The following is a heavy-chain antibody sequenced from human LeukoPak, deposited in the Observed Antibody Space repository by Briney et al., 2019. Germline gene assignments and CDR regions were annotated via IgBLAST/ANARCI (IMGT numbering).Heavy chain of an antibody. CDR1: GFTFSSYG. V-gene: IGHV3-33*01. CDR3: ARDRYSSGWATFDY. CDR2: IWYDGNNK. Sequence: GGSLRLSCAASGFTFSSYGMHWVRQAPGKGLEWVAVIWYDGNNKYYADSVKGRFTISRDNSKNTLYLQMNSLRAEDTAVYYCARDRYSSGWATFDYWGQGTLVTVSS. D-gene: IGHD6-19*01. J-gene: IGHJ4*02.